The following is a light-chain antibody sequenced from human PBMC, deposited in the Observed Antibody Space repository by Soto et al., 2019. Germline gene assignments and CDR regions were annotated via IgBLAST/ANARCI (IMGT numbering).Light chain of an antibody. CDR3: QHYNSYSEA. CDR2: KAS. CDR1: QTISSW. J-gene: IGKJ1*01. Sequence: MKLSASTLSSTEGDRVTNTCRASQTISSWLAWYQQKPGKAPKLLIYKASTLKSGVPSRFSGSGSGTEFTLTISSLQPDDFATYYCQHYNSYSEAFGQGTMV. V-gene: IGKV1-5*03.